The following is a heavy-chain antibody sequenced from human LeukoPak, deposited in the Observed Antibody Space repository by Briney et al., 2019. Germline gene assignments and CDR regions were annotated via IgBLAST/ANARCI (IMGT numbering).Heavy chain of an antibody. CDR3: AKGSVGATPGIDY. CDR1: GFTFSSYD. D-gene: IGHD1-26*01. Sequence: GGSLRLSCAASGFTFSSYDMSWVRQAPGKGVEGVSDISGSGGSTYYADSEKGRFTISRDNEKNTLYLQMNSLRAEDTAVYYCAKGSVGATPGIDYWGQGTLVTVSS. V-gene: IGHV3-23*01. J-gene: IGHJ4*02. CDR2: ISGSGGST.